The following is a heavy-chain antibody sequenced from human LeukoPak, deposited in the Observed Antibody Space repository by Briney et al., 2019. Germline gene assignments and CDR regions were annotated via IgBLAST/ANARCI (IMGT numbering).Heavy chain of an antibody. Sequence: PGGSLRLSCAASGFTFSSYEMNWVRQAPGKGLEGVSYISSSGSTIYYADSVKGRFTISRDNAKNSLYLQMNSLRAEDTAVYYYAELGITTIGGVWGTGTTVTISS. CDR3: AELGITTIGGV. D-gene: IGHD3-10*02. V-gene: IGHV3-48*03. CDR1: GFTFSSYE. J-gene: IGHJ6*04. CDR2: ISSSGSTI.